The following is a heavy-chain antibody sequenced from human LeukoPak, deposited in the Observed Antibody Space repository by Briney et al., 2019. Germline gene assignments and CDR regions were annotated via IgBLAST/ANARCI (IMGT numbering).Heavy chain of an antibody. D-gene: IGHD3-16*02. Sequence: SETLSLTCAVYGGSFSGYYWSWIRQPPGKGLEWIGEINHSGSTNYNPSLKSRVTISVDTSKNQFSLKLSSVTAADTAVYYCARGAPGASPYYDYVWGSYRYTTGQFDYWGQGTLVTVSS. CDR3: ARGAPGASPYYDYVWGSYRYTTGQFDY. V-gene: IGHV4-34*01. J-gene: IGHJ4*02. CDR1: GGSFSGYY. CDR2: INHSGST.